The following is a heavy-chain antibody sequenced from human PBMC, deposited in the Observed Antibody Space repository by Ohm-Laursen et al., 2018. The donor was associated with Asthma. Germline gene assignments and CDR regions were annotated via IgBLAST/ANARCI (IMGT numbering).Heavy chain of an antibody. CDR1: GYTFSRYS. D-gene: IGHD7-27*01. Sequence: SLRLSCAASGYTFSRYSIHWVRQVPGKGLEWVASISTASTFIYYADSVKGRFTISRDNSKNTLYLQMNSLRAEDTAVYYCAKDFNWGSFDYWGQGTLVTVSS. CDR2: ISTASTFI. J-gene: IGHJ4*02. V-gene: IGHV3-21*01. CDR3: AKDFNWGSFDY.